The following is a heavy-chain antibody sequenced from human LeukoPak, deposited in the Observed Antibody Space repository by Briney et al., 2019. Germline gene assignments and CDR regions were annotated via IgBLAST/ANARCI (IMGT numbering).Heavy chain of an antibody. Sequence: PGGSLRLSCAASGFNFSSYAMSWVRQAPGKGLEWVSAISGSGGSTYYADSAKGRFTISRDNSKNTLYLQMNSLRAEDTAVYYCAKVRGNYDFWSGYSDFDYWGQGTLVTVSS. CDR2: ISGSGGST. CDR3: AKVRGNYDFWSGYSDFDY. D-gene: IGHD3-3*01. CDR1: GFNFSSYA. V-gene: IGHV3-23*01. J-gene: IGHJ4*02.